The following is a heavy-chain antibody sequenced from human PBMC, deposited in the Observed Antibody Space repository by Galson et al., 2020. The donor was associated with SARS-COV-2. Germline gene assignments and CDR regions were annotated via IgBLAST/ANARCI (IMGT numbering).Heavy chain of an antibody. V-gene: IGHV4-39*01. Sequence: SETLSLTCTVSGGSISSSSYYWGWIRQPPGKGLEWIGSIYYSGSTYYNPSLKSRVTISVDTSKNQFSLKLSSVTAADTAVYYCARQSCSSTSCQRVRGAFDIWGQGTMVTVSS. CDR1: GGSISSSSYY. J-gene: IGHJ3*02. CDR3: ARQSCSSTSCQRVRGAFDI. CDR2: IYYSGST. D-gene: IGHD2-2*01.